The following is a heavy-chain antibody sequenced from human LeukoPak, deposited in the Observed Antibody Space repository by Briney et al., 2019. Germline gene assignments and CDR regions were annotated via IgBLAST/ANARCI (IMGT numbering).Heavy chain of an antibody. CDR1: GFTFSSYA. V-gene: IGHV3-23*01. Sequence: GGSLRLSCAASGFTFSSYAMSWVRQAPGKGLEWVSAISGSGGSTYHADSVKGRFTVSRDNSNNTLYLQMSSLRADDTAVYFCAKRPRDSSGYYLGAFDGWGQGTTVTVSS. D-gene: IGHD3-22*01. J-gene: IGHJ3*01. CDR2: ISGSGGST. CDR3: AKRPRDSSGYYLGAFDG.